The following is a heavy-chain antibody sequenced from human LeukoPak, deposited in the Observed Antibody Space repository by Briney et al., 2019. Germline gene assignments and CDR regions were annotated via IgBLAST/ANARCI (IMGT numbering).Heavy chain of an antibody. CDR2: ISYDGSNK. Sequence: GGSLRLSCAASGFTFSSYAMHWVRQAPGKGLEWVAVISYDGSNKYYADSVKGRFTISRDNSKNTLYLQMNSRRAEDTAVYYCARAGQQLAPFDYWGQGTLVTVSS. J-gene: IGHJ4*02. CDR1: GFTFSSYA. CDR3: ARAGQQLAPFDY. V-gene: IGHV3-30-3*01. D-gene: IGHD6-13*01.